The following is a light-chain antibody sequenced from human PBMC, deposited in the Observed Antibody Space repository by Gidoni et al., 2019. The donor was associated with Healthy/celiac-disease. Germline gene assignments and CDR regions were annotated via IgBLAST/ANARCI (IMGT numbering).Light chain of an antibody. CDR1: QNVSSY. CDR3: QQRSNWPLT. CDR2: DAS. Sequence: EIVLTQSPAPLSLSPGERATLSCRASQNVSSYLACYQQKPGQAPRLLLSDASTRATGIPARFSGSGSGTDVTLTISSLEPEDFAVYYCQQRSNWPLTFGGXTKVEIK. J-gene: IGKJ4*01. V-gene: IGKV3-11*01.